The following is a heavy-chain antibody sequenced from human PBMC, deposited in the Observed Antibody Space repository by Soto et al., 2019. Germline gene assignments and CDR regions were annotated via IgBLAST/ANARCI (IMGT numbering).Heavy chain of an antibody. V-gene: IGHV4-59*12. J-gene: IGHJ5*02. Sequence: SETLSLTCTVSGDSISYYYWSWIRQPPGKGLEWIGYVYYDGSTNYNPSLKSRVTMSIDTSKNQFSLKLSSVTAADTAVYYCARGRGYCTNGVCPKWFDPWGQGTLVTVSS. CDR1: GDSISYYY. D-gene: IGHD2-8*01. CDR3: ARGRGYCTNGVCPKWFDP. CDR2: VYYDGST.